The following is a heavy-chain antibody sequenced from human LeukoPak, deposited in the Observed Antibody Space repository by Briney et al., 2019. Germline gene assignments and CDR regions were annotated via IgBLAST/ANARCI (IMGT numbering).Heavy chain of an antibody. CDR3: ARLLRGYSGYDIADY. D-gene: IGHD5-12*01. CDR2: INHSGST. J-gene: IGHJ4*02. V-gene: IGHV4-34*01. CDR1: GGSFSGYY. Sequence: SETLSLTCAVYGGSFSGYYWSWIRQPPGKGLEWIGEINHSGSTNYNPSLKSRVTISVDTSKNQFSLKLGSVTAADTAVYYCARLLRGYSGYDIADYWGQGTLVTVSS.